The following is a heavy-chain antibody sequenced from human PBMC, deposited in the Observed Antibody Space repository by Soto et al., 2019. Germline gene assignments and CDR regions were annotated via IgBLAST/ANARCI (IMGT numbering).Heavy chain of an antibody. J-gene: IGHJ3*02. CDR3: ASGRRGWCVFDI. Sequence: RLSCAASGSFSSNNFMSWVRQAPGKGLEWVSSIYSGGSTYYAESVKGRFNIARDNSKNTLYFQVNSLRAADTAVYYCASGRRGWCVFDIWGQGTTATVSS. V-gene: IGHV3-53*01. CDR1: GSFSSNNF. D-gene: IGHD2-8*02. CDR2: IYSGGST.